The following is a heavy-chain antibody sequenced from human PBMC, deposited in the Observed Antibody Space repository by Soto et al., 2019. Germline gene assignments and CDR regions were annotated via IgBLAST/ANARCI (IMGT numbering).Heavy chain of an antibody. J-gene: IGHJ4*02. D-gene: IGHD2-2*02. V-gene: IGHV3-66*01. CDR3: AGVIPDY. CDR1: GFTVSSNS. CDR2: IDSGGST. Sequence: EVQLVESGGDLVQPGGSLRLSCAASGFTVSSNSMTWVRQAPGKGLEWVSVIDSGGSTYYADSVKGRFTISRDNSKYTLYLQMNSLRVEDTAVYYCAGVIPDYWGQGTLVTVSS.